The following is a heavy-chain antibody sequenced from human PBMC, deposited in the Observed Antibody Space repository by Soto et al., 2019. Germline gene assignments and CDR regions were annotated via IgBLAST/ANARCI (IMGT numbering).Heavy chain of an antibody. D-gene: IGHD6-19*01. V-gene: IGHV4-4*02. J-gene: IGHJ4*02. CDR2: AYHNGLT. CDR1: GDSVTSNVW. CDR3: ARDAAVPGESDRFDY. Sequence: QVQLQESGPGLVKPSGTLSLTCAVSGDSVTSNVWGSWVRQPPGKGLEWIGEAYHNGLTDYNPSLKSRVTMSVDTSKNEFCLKLTSLTAADTAIYYCARDAAVPGESDRFDYWGQGTLVTVSS.